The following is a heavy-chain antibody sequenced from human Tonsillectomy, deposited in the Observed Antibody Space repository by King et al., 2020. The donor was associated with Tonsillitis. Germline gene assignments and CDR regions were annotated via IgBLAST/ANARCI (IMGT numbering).Heavy chain of an antibody. CDR3: AKNMRHSSGWGLDY. J-gene: IGHJ4*02. Sequence: VQLVESGGGVVQPGGSLRLSCAASGFTFDDYAMVWVRQAPGKGLEWVSLISGDKSHTFYADSVKGRFTISRNNYKSSLYLQMNSLRTEDTALYYCAKNMRHSSGWGLDYWGRGTQVTVSS. CDR1: GFTFDDYA. D-gene: IGHD6-19*01. V-gene: IGHV3-43*02. CDR2: ISGDKSHT.